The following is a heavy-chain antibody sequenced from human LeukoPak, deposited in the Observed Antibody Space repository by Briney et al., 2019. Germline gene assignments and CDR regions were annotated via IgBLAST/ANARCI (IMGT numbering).Heavy chain of an antibody. CDR1: GFTFRTYW. J-gene: IGHJ5*02. D-gene: IGHD2-15*01. Sequence: PGGSLRLSYAASGFTFRTYWMSWVRQAPGKGLEWVANIKQDGSEKYYVDSVKGRFTISRDNAKNSLYLQMNSLRAEDTAMYYCARGSDVIVAANGFWFDPWGQGTLVTVSS. V-gene: IGHV3-7*03. CDR2: IKQDGSEK. CDR3: ARGSDVIVAANGFWFDP.